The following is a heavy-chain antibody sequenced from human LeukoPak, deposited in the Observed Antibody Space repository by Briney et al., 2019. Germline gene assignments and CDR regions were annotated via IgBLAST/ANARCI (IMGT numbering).Heavy chain of an antibody. CDR2: LSDSGGKT. CDR1: GFTFTSYW. J-gene: IGHJ4*02. Sequence: GGSLRLSCAASGFTFTSYWMHWVRQAPGKGLVWVSTLSDSGGKTYYADSVKGRFTISRDNSKNTLYLQMNSLRAEDTAVYYCAKVGLRLGGDYWGQGTLVTVSS. CDR3: AKVGLRLGGDY. V-gene: IGHV3-23*01. D-gene: IGHD4-17*01.